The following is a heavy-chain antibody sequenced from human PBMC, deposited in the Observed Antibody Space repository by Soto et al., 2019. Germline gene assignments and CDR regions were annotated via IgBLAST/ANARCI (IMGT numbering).Heavy chain of an antibody. CDR3: GRGRSGQIVVFY. Sequence: QVQLVQSGAEVKKPGSSVKVSCKASGYTFTGHYIHWVRQAPEQGPEWMGEIGPESGATRYAQRFQGRVTMTRDMSITTVDMELNNLSPDDTAVYYCGRGRSGQIVVFYWGQGTPVTVSS. V-gene: IGHV1-2*02. D-gene: IGHD1-26*01. CDR1: GYTFTGHY. J-gene: IGHJ4*02. CDR2: IGPESGAT.